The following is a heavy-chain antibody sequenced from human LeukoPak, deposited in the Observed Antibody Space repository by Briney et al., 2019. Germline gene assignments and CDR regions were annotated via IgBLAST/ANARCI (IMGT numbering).Heavy chain of an antibody. CDR2: INPNSGAT. D-gene: IGHD3-10*01. J-gene: IGHJ4*02. CDR3: ARGGVTIYRGVDY. Sequence: ASVKVSCKASGYTFTVSYMHWVRQAPGQGLEWMGWINPNSGATNYAQKFQGRVTMTRDTSIGTAYMELNRLGSDDTAFYYCARGGVTIYRGVDYWGQGTLVTVSS. V-gene: IGHV1-2*02. CDR1: GYTFTVSY.